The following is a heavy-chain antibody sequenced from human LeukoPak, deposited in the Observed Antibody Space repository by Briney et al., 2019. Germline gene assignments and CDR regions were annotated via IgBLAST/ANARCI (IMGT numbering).Heavy chain of an antibody. CDR2: INPNSGGT. Sequence: ASVTVSFKSSVYTFTCYYMHWVRPAPGQGREGMGWINPNSGGTNYAQKFQGRVTMTRDTSISTAYMELSRLRSDDTAVYYCASALYSGYDLDYWGQGTLVTVSS. D-gene: IGHD5-12*01. V-gene: IGHV1-2*02. J-gene: IGHJ4*02. CDR1: VYTFTCYY. CDR3: ASALYSGYDLDY.